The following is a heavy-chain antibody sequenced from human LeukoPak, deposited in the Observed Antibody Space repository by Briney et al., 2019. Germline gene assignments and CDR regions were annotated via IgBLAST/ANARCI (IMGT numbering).Heavy chain of an antibody. Sequence: GRSLRLSCAASGLTFTSYWMSWVRQAPGKGLEWVANIKEDGSEKYYVDSVKGRFTISRDNTKNSLYLQMNSLRAEDTAVYYCGRGMDVWGQGTTVTVSS. CDR1: GLTFTSYW. CDR2: IKEDGSEK. J-gene: IGHJ6*02. V-gene: IGHV3-7*04. CDR3: GRGMDV.